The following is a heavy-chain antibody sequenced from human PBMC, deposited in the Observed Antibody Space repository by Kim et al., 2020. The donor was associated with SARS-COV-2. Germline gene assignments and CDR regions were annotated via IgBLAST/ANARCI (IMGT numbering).Heavy chain of an antibody. CDR1: GFTFSGSA. CDR2: IRSKANSYAT. Sequence: GGSLRLSCAASGFTFSGSAMHWVRQASGKGLEWVGRIRSKANSYATAYAASVKGRFTISRDDSKNTAYLQMNSLKTEDTAVYYCTKLEEDIAVAGLVYYYYDMDVWGQGTTVTVSS. CDR3: TKLEEDIAVAGLVYYYYDMDV. J-gene: IGHJ6*02. V-gene: IGHV3-73*01. D-gene: IGHD6-19*01.